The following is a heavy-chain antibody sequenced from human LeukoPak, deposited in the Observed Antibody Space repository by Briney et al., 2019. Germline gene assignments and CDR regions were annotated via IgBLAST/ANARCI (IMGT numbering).Heavy chain of an antibody. CDR1: GGSISSYY. CDR3: ARSSTYYYYYYYMDV. Sequence: SETLSPTCTVSGGSISSYYWSWIRQPAGKGLEWIGRIYTSGSTNYNPSLKSRVTMSVDTSKNQFSLKLSSVTAADTAAYYCARSSTYYYYYYYMDVWGKGTTVTVSS. CDR2: IYTSGST. J-gene: IGHJ6*03. V-gene: IGHV4-4*07. D-gene: IGHD2-2*01.